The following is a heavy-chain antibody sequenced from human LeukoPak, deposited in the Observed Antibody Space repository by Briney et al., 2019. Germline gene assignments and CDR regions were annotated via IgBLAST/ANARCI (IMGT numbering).Heavy chain of an antibody. Sequence: GGSLRLSCTASGFTFNNYAMTWVRQAPGKGLEWVSAITGSGASTNYADSVKGRFTISRDNSKNTLYLQMNSLRAEDTAVYYCAKDSAKKYDDYWGQGTLVTVSS. V-gene: IGHV3-23*01. J-gene: IGHJ4*02. D-gene: IGHD2/OR15-2a*01. CDR3: AKDSAKKYDDY. CDR1: GFTFNNYA. CDR2: ITGSGAST.